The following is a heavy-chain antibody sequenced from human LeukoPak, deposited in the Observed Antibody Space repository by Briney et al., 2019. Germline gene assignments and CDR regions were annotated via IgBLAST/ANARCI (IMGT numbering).Heavy chain of an antibody. D-gene: IGHD2-2*01. CDR2: INHSGST. J-gene: IGHJ3*02. CDR1: GFTFSNAW. CDR3: ASRKLGYCSSTSCYTGFFHGTDI. V-gene: IGHV4-34*01. Sequence: GSLRLSCAASGFTFSNAWMSWIRQPPGKGLEWIGEINHSGSTNYNPSLKSRVTISVDTSKNQFSLRLSSVTAADTAVYYCASRKLGYCSSTSCYTGFFHGTDIWGQGTMVTVSS.